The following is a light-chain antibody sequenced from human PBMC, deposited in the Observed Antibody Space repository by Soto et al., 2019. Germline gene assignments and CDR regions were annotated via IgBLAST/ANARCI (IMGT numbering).Light chain of an antibody. CDR3: QQYNTWPPRYT. Sequence: EIVMTPSPATLSVSPGGRATLSCRASQSVKSYLAWYQQRPGQPPRLLIYGASTRATGIPARFSGSGSGTEFSLTISGLQSEDFAVYFCQQYNTWPPRYTFGQGTKLEI. J-gene: IGKJ2*01. V-gene: IGKV3-15*01. CDR2: GAS. CDR1: QSVKSY.